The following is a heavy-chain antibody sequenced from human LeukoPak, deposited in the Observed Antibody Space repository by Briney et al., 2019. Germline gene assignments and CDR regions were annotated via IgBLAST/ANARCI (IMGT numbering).Heavy chain of an antibody. Sequence: GGSLRLSCAASEFIFSRYAMHWVRQAPGKGLEWVAILSYDDTNEYYEGSVAGRFTISRDNSKNTLYLQMNSLRPDDTAVYYCARDRRDGNNLAFHFDYWGQGTLVTVSS. CDR2: LSYDDTNE. CDR1: EFIFSRYA. V-gene: IGHV3-30*04. CDR3: ARDRRDGNNLAFHFDY. J-gene: IGHJ4*02. D-gene: IGHD5-24*01.